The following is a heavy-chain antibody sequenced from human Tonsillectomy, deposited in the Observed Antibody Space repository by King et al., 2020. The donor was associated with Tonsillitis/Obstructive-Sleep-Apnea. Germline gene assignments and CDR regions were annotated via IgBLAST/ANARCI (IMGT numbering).Heavy chain of an antibody. Sequence: VQLVESGGGVVQPGRSLRLSCAASKFTFSSYAMRWVRQAPGKGLEWVALISYDGNNKYYADSVKGRFAISRDNSKNRLYLQMNSLRAEDTGVYYCAREGYGMDVWGQGTTVTVSS. J-gene: IGHJ6*02. CDR2: ISYDGNNK. CDR3: AREGYGMDV. V-gene: IGHV3-30*09. CDR1: KFTFSSYA.